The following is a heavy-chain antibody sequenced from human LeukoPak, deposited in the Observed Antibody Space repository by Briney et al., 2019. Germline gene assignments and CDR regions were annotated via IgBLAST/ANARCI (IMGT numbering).Heavy chain of an antibody. CDR2: IYHSGST. J-gene: IGHJ3*02. CDR1: GGSISSGGYS. Sequence: PSETLSLTCAVSGGSISSGGYSWSWIRQPPGKGLEWIGYIYHSGSTYYNPSLKSRVTISVDRSKNQFSLKLSPVTAADTAVYYCARTLITIYSSQPFDIWGQGTMVTVSS. D-gene: IGHD5-18*01. CDR3: ARTLITIYSSQPFDI. V-gene: IGHV4-30-2*01.